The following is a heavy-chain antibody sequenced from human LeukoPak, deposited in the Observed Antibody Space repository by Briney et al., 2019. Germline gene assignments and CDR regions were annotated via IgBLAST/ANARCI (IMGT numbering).Heavy chain of an antibody. J-gene: IGHJ6*04. CDR2: ISNDGGGT. Sequence: PGGSLRLSCAASGFIFNNYGLVWVRQAPGKGLEWVSAISNDGGGTTYADSVKGRFTISRDNSKNTLYLQMNSLRAEDTAVYYCARGRGAARPMDVWGKGTTVTVSS. D-gene: IGHD6-6*01. CDR1: GFIFNNYG. V-gene: IGHV3-23*01. CDR3: ARGRGAARPMDV.